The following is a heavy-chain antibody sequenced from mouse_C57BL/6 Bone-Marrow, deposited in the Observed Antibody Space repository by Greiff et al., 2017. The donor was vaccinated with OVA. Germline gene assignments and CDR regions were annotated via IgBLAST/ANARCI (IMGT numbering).Heavy chain of an antibody. CDR3: ARRLGEFDY. V-gene: IGHV1-64*01. J-gene: IGHJ2*01. CDR2: IHPNSGST. D-gene: IGHD4-1*01. Sequence: QVQLQQPGAELVKPGASVKLSCKASGYTFTSYWMHWVKQRPGQGLEWIGMIHPNSGSTNYNEKFKGKATLTVDKSSSTAYMQLSSLTSEDSAVYYCARRLGEFDYWGQGTTLTVSS. CDR1: GYTFTSYW.